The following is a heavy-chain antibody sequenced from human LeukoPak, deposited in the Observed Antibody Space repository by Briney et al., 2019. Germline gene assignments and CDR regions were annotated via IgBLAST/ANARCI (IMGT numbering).Heavy chain of an antibody. J-gene: IGHJ4*02. V-gene: IGHV3-48*02. D-gene: IGHD3-16*01. CDR1: EFTFHSYS. Sequence: GGSVRHSCASPEFTFHSYSMNWVRQVPESRLQSVSYIDSSSSTALYVDSVKGRFTISRDNAKNSLYLQMNSLRDEDTAVYYCARDHNWGFDHWGQGTLVTVSS. CDR2: IDSSSSTA. CDR3: ARDHNWGFDH.